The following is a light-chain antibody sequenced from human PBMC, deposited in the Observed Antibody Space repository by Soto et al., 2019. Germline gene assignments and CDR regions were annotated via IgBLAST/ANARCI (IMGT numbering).Light chain of an antibody. J-gene: IGKJ1*01. CDR1: QSISNY. CDR2: AAS. CDR3: QQSFSPLWT. V-gene: IGKV1-39*01. Sequence: DLQMTQSPSSLSASVGDGVTITCRASQSISNYLNWYQQKPGKAPKLLIYAASSMQSGVPSRFSGSGSETDFTLTISSLQPDDSATYYCQQSFSPLWTFGQGTKVEV.